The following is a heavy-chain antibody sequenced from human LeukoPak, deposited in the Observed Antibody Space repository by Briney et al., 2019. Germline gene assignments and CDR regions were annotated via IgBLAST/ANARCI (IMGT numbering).Heavy chain of an antibody. CDR1: GFTFSSYG. J-gene: IGHJ6*03. D-gene: IGHD2-2*01. V-gene: IGHV3-30*02. CDR2: IRYDGSNK. Sequence: GGSLRLSCAASGFTFSSYGMHWVRQAPGKGLEWVAFIRYDGSNKYYADSVKGRFTISRDNSKNTLYLQMNSLRAEDTAVYYCAKDIVVVPAADYMDVWGKGTTVTVSS. CDR3: AKDIVVVPAADYMDV.